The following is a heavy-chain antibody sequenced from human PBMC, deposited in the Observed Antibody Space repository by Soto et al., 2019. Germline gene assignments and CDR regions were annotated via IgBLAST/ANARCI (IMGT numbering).Heavy chain of an antibody. CDR3: AKRSSSSTFDY. CDR1: GFTLSSDA. CDR2: ISGSDDST. Sequence: GGSLRLSCAAPGFTLSSDAMSWVSQAPGKGLEWVSVISGSDDSTYYADSVKGRFTISRDNSKNTLYLQMNSLRAEDTAVYYCAKRSSSSTFDYWGQGTLVTVSS. D-gene: IGHD6-6*01. J-gene: IGHJ4*02. V-gene: IGHV3-23*01.